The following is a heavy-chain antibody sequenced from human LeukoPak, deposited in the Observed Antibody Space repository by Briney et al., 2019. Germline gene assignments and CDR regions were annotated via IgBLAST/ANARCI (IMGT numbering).Heavy chain of an antibody. Sequence: GGSLRLSCAASGFTFSSYAMSWVRQAPGKGLEWVAAICCSGGSTYYADSVKGRFTISRDNSKNPLYLQMNSLRAEDTAVYYCAARTVGGYYGSGSYLEKPNWGQGTLVTVSS. CDR1: GFTFSSYA. CDR2: ICCSGGST. CDR3: AARTVGGYYGSGSYLEKPN. D-gene: IGHD3-10*01. J-gene: IGHJ4*02. V-gene: IGHV3-23*01.